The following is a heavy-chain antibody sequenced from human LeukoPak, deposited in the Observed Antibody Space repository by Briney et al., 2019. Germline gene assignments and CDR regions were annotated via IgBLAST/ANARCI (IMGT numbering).Heavy chain of an antibody. Sequence: GGSLRLSCAASGFTFNTYAMSWVHQAPGKGLEWVSAIVGSGGSTYYADSVKGRFTISRDNSKYTLYLQMNSLRPEDTAVYYCAKTEDFLEWPPPQFDYWGQGTLVTVSS. J-gene: IGHJ4*02. D-gene: IGHD3-3*01. CDR1: GFTFNTYA. CDR2: IVGSGGST. V-gene: IGHV3-23*01. CDR3: AKTEDFLEWPPPQFDY.